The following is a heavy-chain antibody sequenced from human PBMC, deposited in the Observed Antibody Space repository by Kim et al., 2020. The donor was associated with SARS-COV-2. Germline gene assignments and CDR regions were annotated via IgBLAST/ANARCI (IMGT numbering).Heavy chain of an antibody. CDR3: VRDAGGY. CDR2: YSGGST. Sequence: YSGGSTYYADPGMGRFTNSRDNSKNPLYLQMNSLRADDTAVYYCVRDAGGYWGQGTLVTVSS. J-gene: IGHJ4*02. V-gene: IGHV3-53*01. D-gene: IGHD2-15*01.